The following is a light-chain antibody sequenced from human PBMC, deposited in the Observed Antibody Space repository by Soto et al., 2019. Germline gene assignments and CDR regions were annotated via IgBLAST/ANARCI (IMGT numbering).Light chain of an antibody. J-gene: IGKJ1*01. CDR3: QQYNDNWT. Sequence: DIQMTQSPSTLSASVGDRVTITCRASQSMRSWLAWYQQKPGTAPKLLIYKASTLQSGVPARFSGSGSGTEFHLNIGSLQPDDSATYYCQQYNDNWTFGQGTKVE. CDR2: KAS. CDR1: QSMRSW. V-gene: IGKV1-5*03.